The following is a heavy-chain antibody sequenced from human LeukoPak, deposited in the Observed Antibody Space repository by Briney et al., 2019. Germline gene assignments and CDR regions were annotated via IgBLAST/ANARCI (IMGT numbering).Heavy chain of an antibody. CDR2: IYYSGST. CDR1: GGSISSYY. V-gene: IGHV4-59*08. Sequence: PSETLSLTCTVSGGSISSYYWSWIRQPPGKGLEWIGCIYYSGSTNYNPSLKSRVTISVDTSKNQFSLELSSVTAADSAVYYCAQGQYVVDPSLRAFDIRGQGTMVTVSS. D-gene: IGHD2-2*01. J-gene: IGHJ3*02. CDR3: AQGQYVVDPSLRAFDI.